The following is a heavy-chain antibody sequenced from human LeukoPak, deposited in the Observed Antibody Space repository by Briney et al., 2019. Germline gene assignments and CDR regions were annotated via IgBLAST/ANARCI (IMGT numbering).Heavy chain of an antibody. J-gene: IGHJ4*02. Sequence: GGSLRLSCAASGFTFSSYSMNWVRQAPGKGLEWVSAISGSGGSTYYADSVKGRFTISSDNSKNTLYLQMNSLRAEDTAVYYCAKGGPYCSSTSCYFDYWGQGTLVTVSS. CDR1: GFTFSSYS. CDR3: AKGGPYCSSTSCYFDY. V-gene: IGHV3-23*01. D-gene: IGHD2-2*01. CDR2: ISGSGGST.